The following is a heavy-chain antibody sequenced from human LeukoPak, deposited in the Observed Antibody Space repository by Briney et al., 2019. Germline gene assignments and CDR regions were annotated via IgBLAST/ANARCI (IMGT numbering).Heavy chain of an antibody. D-gene: IGHD3-16*02. Sequence: SETLSLTCAVYGGSFSGYYWSWLRQPPGKGLEWIGEIAHSGSTNYNPSLKSRLTISVDTSKNQFSLTLSSVTAADTAVYYCARDEDDDYVWGSYRRSGFDYWGQGTLVTVSS. CDR1: GGSFSGYY. CDR3: ARDEDDDYVWGSYRRSGFDY. J-gene: IGHJ4*02. CDR2: IAHSGST. V-gene: IGHV4-34*01.